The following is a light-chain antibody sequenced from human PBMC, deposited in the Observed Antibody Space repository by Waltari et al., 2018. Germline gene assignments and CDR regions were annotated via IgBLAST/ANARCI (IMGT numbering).Light chain of an antibody. CDR3: SSYSGSSTFAV. Sequence: QHNPGKAPHVMIYDVTKRPSGVSIRFSGSKSGNTASMTISGLQAEDEADYYCSSYSGSSTFAVFGGGTKLTVL. CDR2: DVT. J-gene: IGLJ2*01. V-gene: IGLV2-14*03.